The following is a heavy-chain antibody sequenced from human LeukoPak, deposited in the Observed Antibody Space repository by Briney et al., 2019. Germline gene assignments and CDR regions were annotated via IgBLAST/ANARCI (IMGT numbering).Heavy chain of an antibody. Sequence: PGGSLRLSCAASGFTFSSYAMSWVRQAPGKGLEWVSSISSSSSYIYYADSVKGRFTISRDNSKNTLYLQMNSLRAEDTAVYCRARVRVTMVRGVIRSRYYYYMDVWGKGTTVTISS. CDR2: ISSSSSYI. D-gene: IGHD3-10*01. CDR3: ARVRVTMVRGVIRSRYYYYMDV. V-gene: IGHV3-21*04. J-gene: IGHJ6*03. CDR1: GFTFSSYA.